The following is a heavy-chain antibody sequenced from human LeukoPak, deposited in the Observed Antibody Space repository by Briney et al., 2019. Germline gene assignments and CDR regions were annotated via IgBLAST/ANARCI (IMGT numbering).Heavy chain of an antibody. V-gene: IGHV3-30*18. CDR3: AKAGNAYHWNPFDQ. D-gene: IGHD1-20*01. Sequence: GRSLRLSCAVSGFTFCNYGMHWVRQAPRKGLEWGTLISYDGSNEYYTDTVKGRFTISRDNSKNTLYLQMNSLRAEDAAVHYCAKAGNAYHWNPFDQWGQGTLVTVSS. CDR1: GFTFCNYG. J-gene: IGHJ4*02. CDR2: ISYDGSNE.